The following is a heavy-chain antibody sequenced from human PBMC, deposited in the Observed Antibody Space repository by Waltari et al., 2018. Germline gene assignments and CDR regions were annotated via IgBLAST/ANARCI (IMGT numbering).Heavy chain of an antibody. D-gene: IGHD3-10*01. CDR1: GGSISSHY. Sequence: QVQLQESGPGLVKPSETLSLTCTVSGGSISSHYWSWFRQPPGKGLEWIGYIYYSGSTNYNPSLKSRVTISVDTSKNQFSLKLSSVTAADTAVYYCARGNGSGKNWFDPWGQGTLVTVSS. J-gene: IGHJ5*02. V-gene: IGHV4-59*11. CDR2: IYYSGST. CDR3: ARGNGSGKNWFDP.